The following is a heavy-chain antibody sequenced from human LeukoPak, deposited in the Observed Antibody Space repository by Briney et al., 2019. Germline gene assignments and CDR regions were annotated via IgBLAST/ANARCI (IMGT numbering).Heavy chain of an antibody. V-gene: IGHV1-2*06. CDR2: INPNSGGT. D-gene: IGHD3-9*01. CDR3: ARDSEAPRYFDWLTPRGYYYMDV. Sequence: ASVKVYCKASGYTFTGYYMHWVRQAPGQGLEWMGRINPNSGGTNYAQKFQGRVTMTRDTSISTAYMELSRLRSDDTAVYYCARDSEAPRYFDWLTPRGYYYMDVWGKGTTVTVSS. CDR1: GYTFTGYY. J-gene: IGHJ6*03.